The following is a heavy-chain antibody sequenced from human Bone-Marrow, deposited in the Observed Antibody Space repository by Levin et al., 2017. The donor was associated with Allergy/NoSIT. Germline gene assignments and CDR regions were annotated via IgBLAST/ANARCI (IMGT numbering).Heavy chain of an antibody. CDR2: ISSSGSDM. V-gene: IGHV3-21*01. D-gene: IGHD2-8*02. CDR1: GFTFSIYS. J-gene: IGHJ3*02. CDR3: ARGIIGDVRVAHKEAFDI. Sequence: SCTVSGFTFSIYSINWVRQAPGKGLEWVSSISSSGSDMYYVDSVRRRFTISRDNAKNSLTLQMNSLRAEDTAVYYCARGIIGDVRVAHKEAFDIWGQGTMVSVSS.